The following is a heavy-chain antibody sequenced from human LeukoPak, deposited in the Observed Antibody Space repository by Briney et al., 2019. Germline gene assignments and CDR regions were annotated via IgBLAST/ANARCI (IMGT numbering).Heavy chain of an antibody. D-gene: IGHD3-3*01. CDR3: ASLFWSNYFPD. V-gene: IGHV4-59*01. CDR1: GDSISGNY. CDR2: VYYSGST. J-gene: IGHJ4*02. Sequence: SETLSLTCSVSGDSISGNYWSWIRQPPGKGLEWIGYVYYSGSTNYNPSLESRVTISVDTSNDQFSLKLSSVTAADTAVYYCASLFWSNYFPDWGQGTLVTVSS.